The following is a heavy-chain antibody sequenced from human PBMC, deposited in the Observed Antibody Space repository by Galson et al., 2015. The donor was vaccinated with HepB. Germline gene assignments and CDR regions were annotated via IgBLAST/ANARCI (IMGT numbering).Heavy chain of an antibody. CDR3: ARVAYYDFWSGYPQSRYGMDV. Sequence: SVKVSCKASGYTFTSYDVNWVRQATGQGLEWMGWMNPNSGNTGYAQKFQGRVTMTRNTSISTAYMELSSLRSEDTAVYYCARVAYYDFWSGYPQSRYGMDVWGQGTTVTVSS. J-gene: IGHJ6*02. D-gene: IGHD3-3*01. V-gene: IGHV1-8*01. CDR2: MNPNSGNT. CDR1: GYTFTSYD.